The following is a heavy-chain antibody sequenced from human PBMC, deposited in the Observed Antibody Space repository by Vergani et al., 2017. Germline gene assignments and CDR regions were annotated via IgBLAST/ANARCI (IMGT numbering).Heavy chain of an antibody. D-gene: IGHD1-26*01. J-gene: IGHJ6*02. V-gene: IGHV1-69*18. CDR3: AGDGDIVGATISYYYGMDV. CDR1: GGTFSSYA. CDR2: IIPIFGTA. Sequence: QVQLVQSGAEVKKPGSSVKVSCKASGGTFSSYAISWVRQAPGQGLEWMGRIIPIFGTANYAQKFQGRVTITADESTSTDYMELSSLRSEDTAVYYCAGDGDIVGATISYYYGMDVWGQGTTVTVSS.